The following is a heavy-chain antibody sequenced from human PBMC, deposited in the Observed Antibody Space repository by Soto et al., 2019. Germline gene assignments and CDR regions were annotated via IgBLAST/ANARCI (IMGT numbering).Heavy chain of an antibody. CDR3: ARDRESGNRQQLPDY. D-gene: IGHD6-13*01. CDR1: GFTFSSYG. Sequence: QVQLVESGGGVVQPGRSLRLSCAASGFTFSSYGMQWVRQAPGKGLEWVAVIWYDGSNKYYADSVKGRFTISRDNSKNTLYVQMSSLRAEDTAVYYWARDRESGNRQQLPDYWGQGTLVTVSS. V-gene: IGHV3-33*01. J-gene: IGHJ4*02. CDR2: IWYDGSNK.